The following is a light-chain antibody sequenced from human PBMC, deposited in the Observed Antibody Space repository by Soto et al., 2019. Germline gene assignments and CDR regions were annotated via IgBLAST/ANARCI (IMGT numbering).Light chain of an antibody. CDR3: QQYNNWLPIT. V-gene: IGKV3-15*01. J-gene: IGKJ3*01. CDR1: QSVSSK. CDR2: GAS. Sequence: EIVMTQSPATLSVSPGERATLSCRASQSVSSKLAWYQQKPGQAPRLLIYGASTRATGIPARFSGSGSGTEFTLTISSLQSEDFAVYYCQQYNNWLPITFRPGTKVDIK.